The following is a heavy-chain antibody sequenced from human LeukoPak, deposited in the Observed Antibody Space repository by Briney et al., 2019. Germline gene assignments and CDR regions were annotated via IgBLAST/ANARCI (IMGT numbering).Heavy chain of an antibody. CDR1: GGSISSSSYY. CDR2: IYYSGST. Sequence: PSETPSLTCTVSGGSISSSSYYWGWIRQPPGKGLEWIGSIYYSGSTYYNPSLKSRVTISVDTSKNQFSLKLSSVTAADTAVYYCARDGELEQATYNWFDPWGQGTLVTVSS. CDR3: ARDGELEQATYNWFDP. D-gene: IGHD1/OR15-1a*01. J-gene: IGHJ5*02. V-gene: IGHV4-39*07.